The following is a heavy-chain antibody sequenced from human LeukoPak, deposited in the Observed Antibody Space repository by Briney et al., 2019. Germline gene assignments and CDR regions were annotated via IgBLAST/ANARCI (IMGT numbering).Heavy chain of an antibody. D-gene: IGHD3-10*01. Sequence: GGSLRLSCAASGFTFSSHWMSWVRQAAGKGLEWVAKINPDGSEKYFVDSVKGRFTIPRDNAKNSLYLQMNSLRAEDTAVYYCVRDVWYSYDYWGQGTLVTVSS. CDR1: GFTFSSHW. V-gene: IGHV3-7*04. CDR2: INPDGSEK. CDR3: VRDVWYSYDY. J-gene: IGHJ4*02.